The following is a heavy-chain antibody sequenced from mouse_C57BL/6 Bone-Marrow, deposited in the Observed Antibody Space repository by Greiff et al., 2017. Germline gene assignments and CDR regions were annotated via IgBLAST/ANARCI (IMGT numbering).Heavy chain of an antibody. Sequence: VQLQQPGAELVKPGASVKLSCKASGYTFTSYWMHWVKQRPGQGLEWIGMIHPNSGSTNYNEKFKSKATLTVDKSSSTAYMELRSLTSEDSAVYFCARGIYYDFTWFAYWGQGTLVTVSA. CDR1: GYTFTSYW. J-gene: IGHJ3*01. CDR3: ARGIYYDFTWFAY. D-gene: IGHD2-4*01. V-gene: IGHV1-64*01. CDR2: IHPNSGST.